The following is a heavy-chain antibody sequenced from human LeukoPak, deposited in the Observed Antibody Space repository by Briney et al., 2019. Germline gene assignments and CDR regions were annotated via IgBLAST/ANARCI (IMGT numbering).Heavy chain of an antibody. CDR3: AKGSHDYGNGDYYFDY. CDR2: ISGSGGST. Sequence: GGSLRLSCAASGFTFSSYAMSWVRQAPGKGLEWVSAISGSGGSTYYADSVKGRFTISRDNSKNTLHLQMNSLRAEDTAVYYCAKGSHDYGNGDYYFDYWGQGTLVTVSS. CDR1: GFTFSSYA. V-gene: IGHV3-23*01. D-gene: IGHD4-17*01. J-gene: IGHJ4*02.